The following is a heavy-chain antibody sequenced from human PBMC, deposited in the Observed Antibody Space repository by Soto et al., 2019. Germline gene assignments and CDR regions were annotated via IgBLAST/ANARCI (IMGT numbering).Heavy chain of an antibody. V-gene: IGHV3-33*01. CDR3: ARDRANWFDP. CDR2: IWYDGSKK. J-gene: IGHJ5*02. CDR1: GFTYTNYG. Sequence: GGSLRLSCAVSGFTYTNYGMHWVRQAPGKGLEWVAVIWYDGSKKYYADSVKGRFTISRDNSKNTLDLQMNDLRAEDTAVYYCARDRANWFDPWGQGTLVTASS.